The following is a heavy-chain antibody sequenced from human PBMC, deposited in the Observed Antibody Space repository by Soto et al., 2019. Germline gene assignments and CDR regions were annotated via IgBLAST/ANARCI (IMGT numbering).Heavy chain of an antibody. CDR2: IIPIFGTA. V-gene: IGHV1-69*13. CDR3: ARESFNSSSSSESGWFDP. CDR1: GGTFSSYA. J-gene: IGHJ5*02. Sequence: SVKVSCKASGGTFSSYAISWVRQAPGQGLEWMGGIIPIFGTANYAQKFQGRVTITADESTSTAYMELSSLRSEDTAVYYCARESFNSSSSSESGWFDPWGQGTLVTVSS. D-gene: IGHD6-6*01.